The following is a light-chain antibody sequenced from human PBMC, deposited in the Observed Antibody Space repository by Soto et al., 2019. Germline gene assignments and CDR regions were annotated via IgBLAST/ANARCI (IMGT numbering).Light chain of an antibody. V-gene: IGKV1-39*01. Sequence: DIQVFLSRSSLSASVEDRVTITCRARQIISCYLNWYQQKPGKAPKLLIYAASSLQSGVPSRFSGSGSGTDFTLTISSLEPEDFATYYCQQSYSTPPTFGQGTKVDIK. CDR3: QQSYSTPPT. CDR2: AAS. CDR1: QIISCY. J-gene: IGKJ1*01.